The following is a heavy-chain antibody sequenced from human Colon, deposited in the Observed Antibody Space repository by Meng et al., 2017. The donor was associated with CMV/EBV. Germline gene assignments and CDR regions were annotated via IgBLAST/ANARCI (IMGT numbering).Heavy chain of an antibody. J-gene: IGHJ4*02. CDR3: AGAGYCSGGSCFGLDY. Sequence: VSSDSAAWHWIRQSPSRGLEWLGRTYYRSEWHSDSAVSVRSRIIITPDTSKNQFSLQLNSVTPEDTAVYYCAGAGYCSGGSCFGLDYWGQGTLVTVSS. CDR1: VSSDSAA. D-gene: IGHD2-15*01. V-gene: IGHV6-1*01. CDR2: TYYRSEWHS.